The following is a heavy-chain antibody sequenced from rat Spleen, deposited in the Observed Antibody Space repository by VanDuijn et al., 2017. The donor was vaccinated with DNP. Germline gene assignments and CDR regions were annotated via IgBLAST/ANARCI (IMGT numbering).Heavy chain of an antibody. D-gene: IGHD1-1*01. Sequence: EVQLVESGGGLVQPGRSLKLSCAASGFTFSDYYMAWVRQAPTKGLDWVAYINHDGGTAYNGDSVKGRFTISRDNSKSTLYLQMNSLRSEDMATYYCARHVLPLRVWDYYSGGFVNWGQGTLVTVSS. CDR1: GFTFSDYY. V-gene: IGHV5-22*01. CDR3: ARHVLPLRVWDYYSGGFVN. CDR2: INHDGGTA. J-gene: IGHJ3*01.